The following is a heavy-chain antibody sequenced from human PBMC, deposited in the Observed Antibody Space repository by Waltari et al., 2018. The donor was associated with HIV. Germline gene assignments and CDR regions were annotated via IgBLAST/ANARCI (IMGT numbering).Heavy chain of an antibody. CDR2: IASSSSSYS. J-gene: IGHJ4*02. V-gene: IGHV3-21*01. CDR3: AREMATVYVDY. D-gene: IGHD5-12*01. CDR1: GFTFSRYI. Sequence: EVQLVESGGGLVKPGGSLRLSCAASGFTFSRYIMNWVSQAPGKGLGWVSSIASSSSSYSYYAESVRGRFTISRDNAKNSLYLQMSSLRAEDTAVYYCAREMATVYVDYWGQGTLVTVSP.